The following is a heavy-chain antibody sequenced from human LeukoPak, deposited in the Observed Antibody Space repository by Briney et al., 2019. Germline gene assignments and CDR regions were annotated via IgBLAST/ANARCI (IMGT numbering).Heavy chain of an antibody. CDR3: AKVFLCSSSWGWYYFDY. CDR2: ISGSGGST. J-gene: IGHJ4*02. CDR1: GFTFSSYA. D-gene: IGHD6-13*01. V-gene: IGHV3-23*01. Sequence: GGSLRLSCAASGFTFSSYAMSWVRQAPGKGLEWVSAISGSGGSTYYADSVKGRFTISRDNSKNTLYLQMNSLRAEDTAVYYCAKVFLCSSSWGWYYFDYWGQGTLVTVSS.